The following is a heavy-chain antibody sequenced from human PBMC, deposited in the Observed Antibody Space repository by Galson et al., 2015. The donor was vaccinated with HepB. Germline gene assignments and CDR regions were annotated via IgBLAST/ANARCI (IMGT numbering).Heavy chain of an antibody. J-gene: IGHJ4*02. D-gene: IGHD3-10*01. V-gene: IGHV3-15*07. CDR3: TIYGSGNCRH. CDR1: GFTFSNAW. Sequence: SLRLSCAASGFTFSNAWMNWVRQTPGKGLEWVGRIKSKSDGETTDYAAPVKGRFTISRDDSKNTLYLQMNSLKIEDTAVYYCTIYGSGNCRHWGQGTLVTVSS. CDR2: IKSKSDGETT.